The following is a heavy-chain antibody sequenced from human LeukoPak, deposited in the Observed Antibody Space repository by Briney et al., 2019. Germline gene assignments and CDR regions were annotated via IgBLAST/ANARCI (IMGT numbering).Heavy chain of an antibody. CDR3: AREWAYYYYDSSGPSFDY. CDR1: GFTFSSYS. D-gene: IGHD3-22*01. Sequence: PGGSLRLSCAASGFTFSSYSMNWVRQAPGKGLVWVPRINTDGSSTSYADSVKGRFTISRDNAKNTLYLQMNSLRAEDTAVYYCAREWAYYYYDSSGPSFDYWGQGTLVTVSS. CDR2: INTDGSST. J-gene: IGHJ4*02. V-gene: IGHV3-74*01.